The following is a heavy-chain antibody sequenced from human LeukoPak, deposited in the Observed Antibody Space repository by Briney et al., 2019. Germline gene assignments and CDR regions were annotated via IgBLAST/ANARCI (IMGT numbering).Heavy chain of an antibody. V-gene: IGHV4-59*08. Sequence: PSETLSLTCTVSGGSISSYYWSWIRQPPGKGLEWIGYIYYSGNTYYNPSLKSRVTISVDTSKNQFSLKLSSVTAADTAVYYCARLTMVRGGAYDYWGQGTLVTVSS. CDR3: ARLTMVRGGAYDY. J-gene: IGHJ4*02. CDR2: IYYSGNT. CDR1: GGSISSYY. D-gene: IGHD3-10*01.